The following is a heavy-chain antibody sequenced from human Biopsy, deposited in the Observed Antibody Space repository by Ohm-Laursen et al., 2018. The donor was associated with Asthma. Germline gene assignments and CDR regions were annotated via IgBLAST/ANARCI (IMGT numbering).Heavy chain of an antibody. CDR2: MYHSGSP. J-gene: IGHJ4*02. D-gene: IGHD2-2*01. Sequence: TLSLTCTVSGGSITSSSYYWGWIRQPPGKGMEWIGSMYHSGSPYYRPSLKSRATISVDTSKNQLSLKMSSVTAADTAVYFCVRHDHRWDTYADFWGQGTLVTVSS. CDR3: VRHDHRWDTYADF. CDR1: GGSITSSSYY. V-gene: IGHV4-39*01.